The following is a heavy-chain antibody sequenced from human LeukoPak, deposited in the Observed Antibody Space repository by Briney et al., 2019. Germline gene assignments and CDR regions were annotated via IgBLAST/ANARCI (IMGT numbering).Heavy chain of an antibody. CDR1: GFTASRFTFSEAW. J-gene: IGHJ4*02. V-gene: IGHV3-15*01. D-gene: IGHD3-22*01. CDR3: TTDSQRSTYHYEFDS. CDR2: IKNKRVGETT. Sequence: GGSLRLSCTASGFTASRFTFSEAWMTWVRQAPGKGLEWDGRIKNKRVGETTDYAAHVKGRFTISRDDSQATVNLQMISLKSEDTAVYYYTTDSQRSTYHYEFDSSGQRTPVTVSS.